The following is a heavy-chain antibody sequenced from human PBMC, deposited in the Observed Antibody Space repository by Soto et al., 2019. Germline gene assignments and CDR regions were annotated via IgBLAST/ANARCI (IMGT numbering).Heavy chain of an antibody. V-gene: IGHV3-23*01. Sequence: PGGSLRLSCAASGLTFSSYAMSWVRQAPGKGLEWVSTISGSGGSTYYADSVKGRFTISRDNSKNTLYLQMNTLRVEDTAVDYCAKGIVATTRYAVWGQGTTVTVSS. J-gene: IGHJ6*02. D-gene: IGHD5-12*01. CDR2: ISGSGGST. CDR3: AKGIVATTRYAV. CDR1: GLTFSSYA.